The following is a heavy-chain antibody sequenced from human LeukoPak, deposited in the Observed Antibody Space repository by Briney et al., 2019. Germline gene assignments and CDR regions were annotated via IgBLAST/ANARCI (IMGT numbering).Heavy chain of an antibody. D-gene: IGHD6-6*01. J-gene: IGHJ4*02. CDR2: ISGSGGST. CDR3: ASTLPRGGSSSALGFDY. V-gene: IGHV3-23*01. Sequence: GGSLRLSCAASGFTVSSNYMSWVRQAPGKGLEWVSAISGSGGSTYYADSVKGRFTISRDNSKNTLYLQMNSLRAEDTAVYYCASTLPRGGSSSALGFDYWGQGTLVTVSS. CDR1: GFTVSSNY.